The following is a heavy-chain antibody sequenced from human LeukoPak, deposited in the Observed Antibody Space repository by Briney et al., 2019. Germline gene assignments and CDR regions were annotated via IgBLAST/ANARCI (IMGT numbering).Heavy chain of an antibody. J-gene: IGHJ4*02. CDR1: GYSFTSFW. CDR3: ARLRPARAYYYDSSGYYLGL. Sequence: PGESLKISCKGSGYSFTSFWIGWVRQMPGKGLEWMGIIYPGDSDTRYRPSFQGQVTISADKSVSTAYLQWSSLKASDTAMYYCARLRPARAYYYDSSGYYLGLWGQGTLVTVSS. D-gene: IGHD3-22*01. V-gene: IGHV5-51*01. CDR2: IYPGDSDT.